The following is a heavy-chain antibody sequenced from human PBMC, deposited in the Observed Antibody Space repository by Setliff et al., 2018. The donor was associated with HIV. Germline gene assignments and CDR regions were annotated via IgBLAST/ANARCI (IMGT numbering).Heavy chain of an antibody. V-gene: IGHV4-59*10. Sequence: SETLSLTCAVYGGSFSGYYWSWIRQPAGKGLEWIGRYYTSGSTNYNPSLKSRVTMSVDTSKNQFSLRLSSVTAADTAVYYCVGGLRSRSQGHFDYWGQGTLVTVSS. CDR2: YYTSGST. CDR3: VGGLRSRSQGHFDY. J-gene: IGHJ4*02. D-gene: IGHD5-12*01. CDR1: GGSFSGYY.